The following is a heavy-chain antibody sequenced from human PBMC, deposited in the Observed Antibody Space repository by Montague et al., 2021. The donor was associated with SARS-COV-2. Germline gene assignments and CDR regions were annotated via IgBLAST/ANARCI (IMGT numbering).Heavy chain of an antibody. Sequence: SLRLSCAASGFTFSSYEMNWVRPAPGKRLEWVSYISSSGSTIYYADSVKGRFTISRDNAKNSLYLQMNSLRAEDTAVYYCARDGSQYSGSYYRFDYWGQGTLVTVSS. D-gene: IGHD1-26*01. CDR1: GFTFSSYE. J-gene: IGHJ4*02. CDR3: ARDGSQYSGSYYRFDY. CDR2: ISSSGSTI. V-gene: IGHV3-48*03.